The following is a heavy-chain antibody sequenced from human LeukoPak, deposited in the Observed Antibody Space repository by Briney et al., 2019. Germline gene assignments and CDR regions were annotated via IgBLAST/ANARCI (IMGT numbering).Heavy chain of an antibody. CDR1: GGTFSSYA. D-gene: IGHD3-22*01. J-gene: IGHJ4*02. CDR2: IIPILGIA. Sequence: SVKVSCKASGGTFSSYAISWVRQAPGQGLEWMGRIIPILGIANYAQKFQGRVTITAGKSTSTAYMELSSLRSEDTAVYYCARVFYDSSGYPFDSGGQGPLAPFSS. CDR3: ARVFYDSSGYPFDS. V-gene: IGHV1-69*04.